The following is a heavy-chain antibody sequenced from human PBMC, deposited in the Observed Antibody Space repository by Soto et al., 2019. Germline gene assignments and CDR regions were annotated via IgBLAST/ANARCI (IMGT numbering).Heavy chain of an antibody. Sequence: GGSLRLSCAASGFSLRTYGMHWVRQAPGKGPEWVAVIWYDGSNKYYADSVKGRFTISRDNSKNTLYLEMNSLRAEDTAVYYCARDLSRSGYFWRNDAFNIWGQGTTVTV. CDR2: IWYDGSNK. V-gene: IGHV3-33*01. D-gene: IGHD3-3*01. CDR1: GFSLRTYG. CDR3: ARDLSRSGYFWRNDAFNI. J-gene: IGHJ3*02.